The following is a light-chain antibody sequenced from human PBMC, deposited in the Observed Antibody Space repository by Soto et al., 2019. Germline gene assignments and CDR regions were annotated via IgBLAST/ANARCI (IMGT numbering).Light chain of an antibody. CDR3: QQYNSYSSWT. CDR1: QSIRNW. V-gene: IGKV1-5*01. Sequence: IQMTQSPSSLSASVGDRVTITCRASQSIRNWLGWYQQKPGKAPKLLIYDASSLESGVPSRFSGSGSGTEFTLTISSLQPDDFATYYCQQYNSYSSWTFGQGTKV. J-gene: IGKJ1*01. CDR2: DAS.